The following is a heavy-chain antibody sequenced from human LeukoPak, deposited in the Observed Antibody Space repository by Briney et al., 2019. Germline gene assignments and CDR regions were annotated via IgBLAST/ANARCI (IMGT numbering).Heavy chain of an antibody. Sequence: GGSLRLSCAAPGLTFTNYPMNWFRKPPGKGLEWVSTITGSGGSTFYADSVKGRFTISRDNSKDTLYLQMNSLRAEDTAVYYCSPRGPWGQGTLVTVSS. CDR3: SPRGP. D-gene: IGHD3-10*01. J-gene: IGHJ5*02. CDR1: GLTFTNYP. V-gene: IGHV3-23*01. CDR2: ITGSGGST.